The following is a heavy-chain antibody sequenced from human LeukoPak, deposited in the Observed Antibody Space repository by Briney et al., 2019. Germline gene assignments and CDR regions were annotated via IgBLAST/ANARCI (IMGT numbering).Heavy chain of an antibody. J-gene: IGHJ4*02. Sequence: GGSLRLSCAASGFMFNSYVMSWVRQAPGKGLEWVSAINGGGGNTYYADSVKGRFTISRDNAENTLYLQMNSLRVEDTAVYYCARGLYSGYDYYFDTWGQGTLVTVSS. CDR1: GFMFNSYV. D-gene: IGHD5-12*01. CDR2: INGGGGNT. V-gene: IGHV3-23*01. CDR3: ARGLYSGYDYYFDT.